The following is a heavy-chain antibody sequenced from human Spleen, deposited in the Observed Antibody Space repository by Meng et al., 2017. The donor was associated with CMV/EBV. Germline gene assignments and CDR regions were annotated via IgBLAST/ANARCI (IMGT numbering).Heavy chain of an antibody. D-gene: IGHD3-3*01. V-gene: IGHV4-34*01. CDR1: GGSFSGYY. CDR3: ARDLSDYDFWSGYYRLVAEVYYYYGMDV. J-gene: IGHJ6*02. Sequence: SETLSLTCAVYGGSFSGYYWSWIRQPPGKGLEWIGEINHSGSTNYNPSLKSRVTISVDTSKNQFSLKLSSVTAADTAVYYCARDLSDYDFWSGYYRLVAEVYYYYGMDVWGQGTTVTVSS. CDR2: INHSGST.